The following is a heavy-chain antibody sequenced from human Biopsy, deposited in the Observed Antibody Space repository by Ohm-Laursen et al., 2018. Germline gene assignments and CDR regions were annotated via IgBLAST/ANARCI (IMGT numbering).Heavy chain of an antibody. CDR3: ARDTRWSPYSMDV. CDR2: ISGGGTI. Sequence: SLRLSCAASGFPFSDYYIRWIRQAPGKGLEWVSYISGGGTIYYGDSMKGRVTISRDNAKNSLYLQMHSLRAEDTAVYYCARDTRWSPYSMDVWGQGTTVTVSS. CDR1: GFPFSDYY. D-gene: IGHD4-23*01. V-gene: IGHV3-11*01. J-gene: IGHJ6*02.